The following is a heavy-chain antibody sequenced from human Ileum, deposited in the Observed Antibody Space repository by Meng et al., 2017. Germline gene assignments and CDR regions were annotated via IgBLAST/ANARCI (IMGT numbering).Heavy chain of an antibody. CDR3: ARYYYDSSGVTWFDP. D-gene: IGHD3-22*01. J-gene: IGHJ5*02. Sequence: QVPMQESCPGLVKPYQALLLDCTVSRDSISSGDHYWTWSRQHPGKGLEWIGYFYFSGSTYYNPSLKSRVSISVDTSKNQFSLRMSSVTAADTAVYYCARYYYDSSGVTWFDPWGQGTLVTVSS. CDR2: FYFSGST. CDR1: RDSISSGDHY. V-gene: IGHV4-31*03.